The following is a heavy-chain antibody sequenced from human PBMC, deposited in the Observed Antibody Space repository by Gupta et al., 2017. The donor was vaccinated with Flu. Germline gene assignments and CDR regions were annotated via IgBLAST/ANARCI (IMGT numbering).Heavy chain of an antibody. J-gene: IGHJ3*02. Sequence: EVQLLESGGGLVQPGGSLRLSCAASGFTFSSYAMSWVRQAPGKGLEWVSAISGSGGSTYYADSVKGRFTISRDNSKNTLYLQMNSLRAEDTAVYYCAKDGLLWFGRRHTYDAFDIWGQGTMVTVSS. CDR2: ISGSGGST. V-gene: IGHV3-23*01. CDR1: GFTFSSYA. D-gene: IGHD3-10*01. CDR3: AKDGLLWFGRRHTYDAFDI.